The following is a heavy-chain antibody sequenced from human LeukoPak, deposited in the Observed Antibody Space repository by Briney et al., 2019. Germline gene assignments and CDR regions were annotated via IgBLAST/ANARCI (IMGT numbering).Heavy chain of an antibody. Sequence: SETLSLTCTVSGDSITSGSYSWAWIRQHPGKGLEWIGYIYTGGTHYNPSLKSRLTISVDTSENHFSLKLSSVTAADTAIYFCARAPGAFDIWGQGTMVTVSS. CDR2: IYTGGT. CDR1: GDSITSGSYS. CDR3: ARAPGAFDI. J-gene: IGHJ3*02. V-gene: IGHV4-31*03.